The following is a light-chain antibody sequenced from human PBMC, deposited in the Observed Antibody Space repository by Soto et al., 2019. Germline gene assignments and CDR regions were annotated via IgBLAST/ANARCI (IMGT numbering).Light chain of an antibody. CDR3: SLYTSENTYV. CDR1: STDVGGYNY. J-gene: IGLJ1*01. CDR2: EAR. V-gene: IGLV2-14*01. Sequence: QSVLTQPGSVSGSPGQSSTISCTGTSTDVGGYNYGSWYQQHPGKAPKLMIYEARNRPSGVPDRFSGSKSGNTASLTISGLQAADEADYYCSLYTSENTYVFGTGTKVTVL.